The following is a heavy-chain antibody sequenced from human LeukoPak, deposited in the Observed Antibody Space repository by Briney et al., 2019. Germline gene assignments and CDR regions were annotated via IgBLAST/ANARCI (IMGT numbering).Heavy chain of an antibody. V-gene: IGHV3-23*01. Sequence: GGSLRLSCAASGFTFSSYATSWVRQAPGKGLEWVSAISGSGGSTYYADSVKGRFTISRDNSKNTLYLQMNSLRAEDTAVYYCASDPLIAAADYYYYYGMDVWGQGTTVTVSS. CDR3: ASDPLIAAADYYYYYGMDV. J-gene: IGHJ6*02. D-gene: IGHD6-13*01. CDR2: ISGSGGST. CDR1: GFTFSSYA.